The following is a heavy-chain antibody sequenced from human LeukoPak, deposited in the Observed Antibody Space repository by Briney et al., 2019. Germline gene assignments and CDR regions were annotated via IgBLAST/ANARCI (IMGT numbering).Heavy chain of an antibody. V-gene: IGHV3-7*03. CDR3: ARVASSGWYTLDY. CDR2: IKQDGSEK. CDR1: GFTFSSRDW. Sequence: GGSLRLSCVASGFTFSSRDWMTWVRQAPGKGLEWVANIKQDGSEKYYVDSVKGRFTISRDNAKNSLYLQMNSLRAEDTAVYYCARVASSGWYTLDYWGQGTLVTVSS. D-gene: IGHD6-19*01. J-gene: IGHJ4*02.